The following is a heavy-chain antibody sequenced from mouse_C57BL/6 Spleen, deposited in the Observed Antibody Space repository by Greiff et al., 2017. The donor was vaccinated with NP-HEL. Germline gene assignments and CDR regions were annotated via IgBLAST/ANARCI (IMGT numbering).Heavy chain of an antibody. J-gene: IGHJ2*01. D-gene: IGHD1-1*01. Sequence: VQLQQSGAELVKPGASVKLSCKASGYTFTEYTIHWVKQRSGQGLEWIGWFYPGRGSIKYNEKFKDKATLTADKSSSTVYMELSRLTSEDSAVYFCARHPNYYGSSPYYFDYWGQGTTLTVSS. V-gene: IGHV1-62-2*01. CDR3: ARHPNYYGSSPYYFDY. CDR1: GYTFTEYT. CDR2: FYPGRGSI.